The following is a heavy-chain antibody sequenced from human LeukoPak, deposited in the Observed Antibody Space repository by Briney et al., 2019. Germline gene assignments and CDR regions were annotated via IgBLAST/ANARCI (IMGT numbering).Heavy chain of an antibody. CDR3: AKGLYGHYSFDF. V-gene: IGHV3-23*01. Sequence: GGSLRLSCAASGFTFSSYAMAWVRQAPGKGLEWVSSISGSGGSTYYADSVKGRFTISRDNSKNRLYLQMNSLRAEERAVYYCAKGLYGHYSFDFWGQGTLVTVSS. CDR1: GFTFSSYA. J-gene: IGHJ4*02. D-gene: IGHD4-17*01. CDR2: ISGSGGST.